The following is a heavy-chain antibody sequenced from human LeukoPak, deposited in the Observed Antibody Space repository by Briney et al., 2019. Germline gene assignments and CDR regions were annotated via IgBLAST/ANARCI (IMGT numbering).Heavy chain of an antibody. CDR2: IYHNGNT. CDR1: GGSISSYY. Sequence: SGTLSLTCTVSGGSISSYYWSWIRQPPGKGLEWIGNIYHNGNTYYNPSLKSRVTISVDTSKKQFSLKLRTATAADTAVYYCARIEAVTRGYNHAYYFDYWGQGTLVTVSS. J-gene: IGHJ4*02. V-gene: IGHV4-59*08. D-gene: IGHD5-18*01. CDR3: ARIEAVTRGYNHAYYFDY.